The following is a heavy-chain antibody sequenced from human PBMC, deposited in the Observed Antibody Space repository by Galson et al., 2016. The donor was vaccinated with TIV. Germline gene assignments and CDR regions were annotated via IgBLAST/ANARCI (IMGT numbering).Heavy chain of an antibody. CDR1: GFPFSMYA. V-gene: IGHV3-30-3*01. J-gene: IGHJ4*02. CDR3: ARTFNSYYFDF. Sequence: SLRLSCAASGFPFSMYAMHWVRQAPGEALEWVAVISYDGSNYADSVKGRFTISRDKSKNTLYLQMNSLRAEDTAVYYCARTFNSYYFDFWGQGTLVTVSS. CDR2: ISYDGSN.